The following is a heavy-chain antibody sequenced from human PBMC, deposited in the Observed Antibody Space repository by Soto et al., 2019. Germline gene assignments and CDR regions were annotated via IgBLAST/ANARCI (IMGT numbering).Heavy chain of an antibody. CDR1: GFTFSSYA. CDR3: AATLRGDGYNPDY. J-gene: IGHJ4*02. Sequence: QVQLVESGGGVVQPGRSLRLSCAASGFTFSSYAMHWVRQAPGKGLEWVAVISYDGSNKYYADSVKGRFTISRDNSKNTLYLQMNSLRAEDTAVYYCAATLRGDGYNPDYWGQGTLVTVSS. CDR2: ISYDGSNK. V-gene: IGHV3-30-3*01. D-gene: IGHD5-12*01.